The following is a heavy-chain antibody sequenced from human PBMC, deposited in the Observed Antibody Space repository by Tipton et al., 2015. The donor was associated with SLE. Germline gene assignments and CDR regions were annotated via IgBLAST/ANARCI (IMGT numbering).Heavy chain of an antibody. CDR2: ISAYNGNT. CDR1: GYTFTGYY. Sequence: QVQLVQSGAEVKKPGASVKVSCKASGYTFTGYYMHWVRQAPGQGLEWMGWISAYNGNTNYAQKLQGRVTMTTDTSTSTAYMELRSLRSDDTAVYYCARFDGPNRGWYSSGWYGYWGQGTLVTVSS. CDR3: ARFDGPNRGWYSSGWYGY. V-gene: IGHV1-18*04. J-gene: IGHJ4*02. D-gene: IGHD6-19*01.